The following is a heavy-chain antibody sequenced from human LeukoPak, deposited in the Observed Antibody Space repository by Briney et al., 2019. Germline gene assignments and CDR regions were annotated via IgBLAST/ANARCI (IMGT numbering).Heavy chain of an antibody. CDR1: GFTFSSYG. J-gene: IGHJ4*02. D-gene: IGHD1-26*01. V-gene: IGHV3-33*01. CDR3: ARAENSGSYSSAGFDY. CDR2: IWYDGSNK. Sequence: PGGSLRLSCAASGFTFSSYGMHWVRQAPGKGLEWVAVIWYDGSNKYYADSVKGRFTISRDNSKNTLYLQMNSLRAEDTAVYYCARAENSGSYSSAGFDYWGQGTLVTVSS.